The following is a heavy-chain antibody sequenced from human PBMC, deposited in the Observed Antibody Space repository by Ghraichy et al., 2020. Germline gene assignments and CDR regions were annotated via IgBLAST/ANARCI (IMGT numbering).Heavy chain of an antibody. D-gene: IGHD1-26*01. J-gene: IGHJ4*02. Sequence: GGSLRLSCAASGFTFSSYAMHWVRQAPGKGLEWVAVISYDGSNKYYADSVKGRFTISRDNSKNTLYLQMNSLRAEDTAVYYCASSLVGASPFDYWGQGTLVTVSS. CDR1: GFTFSSYA. CDR3: ASSLVGASPFDY. V-gene: IGHV3-30-3*01. CDR2: ISYDGSNK.